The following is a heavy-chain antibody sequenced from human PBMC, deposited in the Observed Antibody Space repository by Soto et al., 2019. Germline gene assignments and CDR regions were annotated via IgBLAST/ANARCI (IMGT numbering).Heavy chain of an antibody. Sequence: QVQLLQSGAEVKKPGASVKVSCKASGYTFTNYGITWVRQAPGQGLEWMGWISAYNGHTHYTQRHQARGTIATDTSTSTAYMELRRLRSDDTGVYCCASVLQVVGYFYYYIDVWGKGTTVTVSS. D-gene: IGHD6-6*01. CDR2: ISAYNGHT. CDR3: ASVLQVVGYFYYYIDV. V-gene: IGHV1-18*01. CDR1: GYTFTNYG. J-gene: IGHJ6*03.